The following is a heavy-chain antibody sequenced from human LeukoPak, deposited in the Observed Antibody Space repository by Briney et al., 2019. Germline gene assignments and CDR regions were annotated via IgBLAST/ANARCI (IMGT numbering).Heavy chain of an antibody. CDR2: INWNGGST. V-gene: IGHV3-20*04. CDR1: GFTFDDYA. J-gene: IGHJ4*02. Sequence: GGSLRLSCAASGFTFDDYAMNWVRQAPGKGLEWVSGINWNGGSTYYRDSVKGRFAISRDNAMNSLYLQMNSLRAEDTALYYCARVKGSGYRNSIDYWGQGTLVTVSS. D-gene: IGHD3-3*01. CDR3: ARVKGSGYRNSIDY.